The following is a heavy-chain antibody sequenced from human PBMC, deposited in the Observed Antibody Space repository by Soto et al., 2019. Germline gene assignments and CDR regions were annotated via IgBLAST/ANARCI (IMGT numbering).Heavy chain of an antibody. CDR3: ARDVARGGNFDY. J-gene: IGHJ4*02. V-gene: IGHV4-31*03. CDR1: GESISSGGYY. CDR2: IYYSGST. D-gene: IGHD3-16*01. Sequence: PSETLALTCTVSGESISSGGYYGSWIRQHPGKGLEWIGYIYYSGSTYYNPSLKSRVTISVDTSKNQFSLKLSSVTAADTAVYYCARDVARGGNFDYWGQGTLVTVSS.